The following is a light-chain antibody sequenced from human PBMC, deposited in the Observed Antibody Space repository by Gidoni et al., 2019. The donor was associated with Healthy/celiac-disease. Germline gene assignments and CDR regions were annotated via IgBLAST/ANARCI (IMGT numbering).Light chain of an antibody. J-gene: IGKJ2*01. CDR2: DAS. CDR1: QSVSSY. V-gene: IGKV3-11*01. CDR3: QQRSNWPPT. Sequence: EIVLTQSPATLSASPGERATLPCRASQSVSSYLAWYQQKPGQAPRLLIYDASNRATGIPARFSGSGSGTDFTLTISSLEPEDFAVYYCQQRSNWPPTFGQGTKLEIK.